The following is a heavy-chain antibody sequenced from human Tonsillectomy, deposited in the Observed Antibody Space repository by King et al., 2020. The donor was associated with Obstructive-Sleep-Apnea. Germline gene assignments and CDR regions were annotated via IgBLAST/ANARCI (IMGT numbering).Heavy chain of an antibody. Sequence: VQLVESGGGLVRPGGSLRLSCAASGFTFSSYTMNWFRQAPGKGLEWVSSISSTSAYMYYADSVKGRFSISRDNTKKSLHLQMNSLRAEDTAVYYCARDGGNIVVARAAPDLDYWGQGTLVTVSS. CDR2: ISSTSAYM. V-gene: IGHV3-21*01. D-gene: IGHD2-15*01. CDR3: ARDGGNIVVARAAPDLDY. J-gene: IGHJ4*02. CDR1: GFTFSSYT.